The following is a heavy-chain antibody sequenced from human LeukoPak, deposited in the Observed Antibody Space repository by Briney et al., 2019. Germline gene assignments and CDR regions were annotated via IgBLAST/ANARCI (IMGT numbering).Heavy chain of an antibody. V-gene: IGHV3-48*01. CDR3: KKDHPNYYDSSGYYNY. D-gene: IGHD3-22*01. J-gene: IGHJ4*02. CDR1: GFTFSSYS. Sequence: GGSLRLSCAASGFTFSSYSMNWVRQAPGKGLEWVSYISSSSSTIYYADSVKGRLTISRDNSKNTLHLQMNSLRAEDTAVYYCKKDHPNYYDSSGYYNYWGQGTLVTVSS. CDR2: ISSSSSTI.